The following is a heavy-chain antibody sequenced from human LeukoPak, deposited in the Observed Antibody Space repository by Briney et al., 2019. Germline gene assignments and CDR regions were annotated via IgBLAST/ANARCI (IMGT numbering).Heavy chain of an antibody. V-gene: IGHV1-46*01. D-gene: IGHD2/OR15-2a*01. CDR1: GYTFTSYY. CDR3: AREVPENFNFDY. Sequence: ASVKVSCKASGYTFTSYYTHWVRQAPGQGLEWMGIIKPSGGSTLYAQKFQGRVTVTSDMTTSTVYVELSSLRSEDTAVYYCAREVPENFNFDYWGQGTLVTVSS. CDR2: IKPSGGST. J-gene: IGHJ4*02.